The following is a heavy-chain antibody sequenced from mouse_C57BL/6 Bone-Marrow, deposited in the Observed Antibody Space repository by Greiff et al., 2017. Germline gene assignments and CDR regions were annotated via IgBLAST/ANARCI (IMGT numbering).Heavy chain of an antibody. V-gene: IGHV2-2*01. J-gene: IGHJ3*01. CDR2: IWSGGST. CDR1: GFSLTSYG. D-gene: IGHD2-3*01. Sequence: VHLVESGPGLVQPSQSLSITCTVSGFSLTSYGVHWVRQSPGKGLEWLGVIWSGGSTDNNAAFISRLSISKDNSKSQVFFKMNSLQADDTAIYYCARKGYDGWAWFAYWGQGTLVTVSA. CDR3: ARKGYDGWAWFAY.